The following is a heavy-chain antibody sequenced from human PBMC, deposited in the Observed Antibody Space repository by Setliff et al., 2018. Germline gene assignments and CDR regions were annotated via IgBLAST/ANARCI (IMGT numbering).Heavy chain of an antibody. Sequence: SVKVSCKASGGTFSSYDISWVRQAPGQGLEWMGRIIPIFGTANYAQKFQGRVTITADKSTSTAYMELRSLRSDDTAVYYCAREVGSGLDYWGQGTLVTVSS. CDR2: IIPIFGTA. CDR3: AREVGSGLDY. D-gene: IGHD6-25*01. J-gene: IGHJ4*02. CDR1: GGTFSSYD. V-gene: IGHV1-69*06.